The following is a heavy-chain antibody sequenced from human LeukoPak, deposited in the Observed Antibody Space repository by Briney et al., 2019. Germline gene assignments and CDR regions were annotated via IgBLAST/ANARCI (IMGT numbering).Heavy chain of an antibody. CDR3: ARDRGSLMITFGGVIVNSDY. CDR2: ISAYNGNT. D-gene: IGHD3-16*02. Sequence: ASVKVSCKASGYTFTSYGISWVRQAPGQGLEWMGWISAYNGNTNYAQKLQGRVTITTDTSTSTAYMELRSLRSDDTAVYYCARDRGSLMITFGGVIVNSDYWGQGTLVTVSS. V-gene: IGHV1-18*04. J-gene: IGHJ4*02. CDR1: GYTFTSYG.